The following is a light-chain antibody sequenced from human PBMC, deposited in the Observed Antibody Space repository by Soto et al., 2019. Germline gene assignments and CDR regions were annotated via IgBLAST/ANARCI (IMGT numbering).Light chain of an antibody. CDR2: GNT. V-gene: IGLV2-14*03. Sequence: QPVLTQPASVSGSPGQSITISCTGTSSDVGGYNYVSWYQQHPGRAPKLLIYGNTNRPSGVPDRISGSQSGTSASLAITGLQAEDEADYYCQTADTSLSVVFGGGTKLTVL. J-gene: IGLJ2*01. CDR3: QTADTSLSVV. CDR1: SSDVGGYNY.